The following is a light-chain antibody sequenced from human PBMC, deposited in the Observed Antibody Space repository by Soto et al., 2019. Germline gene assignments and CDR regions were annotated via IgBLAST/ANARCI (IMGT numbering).Light chain of an antibody. CDR3: NSYTSSNTWV. CDR1: SSDVGGYNF. Sequence: QSVLTQPASVSGSPRQSITISCTGTSSDVGGYNFVSWYQRHPGKAPKLMIYDVSNRPSGVSNRFSGSKSGNTASLTISGLQAEDEADYYCNSYTSSNTWVFGGGTKVTVL. CDR2: DVS. J-gene: IGLJ3*02. V-gene: IGLV2-14*01.